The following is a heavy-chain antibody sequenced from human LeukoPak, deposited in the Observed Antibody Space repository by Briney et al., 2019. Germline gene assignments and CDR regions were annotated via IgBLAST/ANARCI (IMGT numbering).Heavy chain of an antibody. J-gene: IGHJ4*02. CDR2: ISHSGTT. V-gene: IGHV4-38-2*02. Sequence: SETLSLTCTVSGFSISSGHYWDWTRQPPGKGLEWIASISHSGTTFYNPSLKSRVTISVDTSKNQFSLTVTSVAAADTAVYYRSRGQSISAVAVWGQGTLVTVSS. CDR1: GFSISSGHY. D-gene: IGHD6-13*01. CDR3: SRGQSISAVAV.